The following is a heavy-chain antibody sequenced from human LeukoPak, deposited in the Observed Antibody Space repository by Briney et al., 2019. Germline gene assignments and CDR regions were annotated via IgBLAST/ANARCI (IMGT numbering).Heavy chain of an antibody. V-gene: IGHV3-23*01. CDR1: GFTFSSYA. Sequence: GGSLRLSCAASGFTFSSYAMNWVRQAPGKGLEWVSTISGGGGSTYYADSVKGRFTISRDNSKNTLYLQMNSLRAEDTAVYYCAKRMWAAAAGDYVDYWGQGTLVTVSS. CDR3: AKRMWAAAAGDYVDY. D-gene: IGHD6-13*01. J-gene: IGHJ4*02. CDR2: ISGGGGST.